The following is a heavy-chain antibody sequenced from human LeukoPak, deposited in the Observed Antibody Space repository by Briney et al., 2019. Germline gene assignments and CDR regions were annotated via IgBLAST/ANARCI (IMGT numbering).Heavy chain of an antibody. Sequence: PSETLSLTWTVSGGSISSYYWSWIRQPAGKGLEWIGRIYTSGSTNYNPSLKSRVPMSVATSKTQLSLKLSSVPAADTAVYYCARVGDLLWLPFDYWGQGTLVTVSS. CDR2: IYTSGST. D-gene: IGHD5-24*01. CDR1: GGSISSYY. CDR3: ARVGDLLWLPFDY. V-gene: IGHV4-4*07. J-gene: IGHJ4*02.